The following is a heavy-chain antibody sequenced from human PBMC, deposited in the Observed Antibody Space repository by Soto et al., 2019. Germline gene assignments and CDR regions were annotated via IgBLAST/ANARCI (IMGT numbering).Heavy chain of an antibody. Sequence: EVQLLESGGGLVQPGGSLRLSCAASGFSFSSKAMGWVRQAPGKGLEWVSIISGSGSSTYYTDSLKGRFTISRDNSKNMVYLEMNNLRAEDTAVYYCAKENGFQFINLGASGFDYWGQGSLVSVSS. CDR1: GFSFSSKA. CDR2: ISGSGSST. CDR3: AKENGFQFINLGASGFDY. D-gene: IGHD2-21*01. J-gene: IGHJ4*02. V-gene: IGHV3-23*01.